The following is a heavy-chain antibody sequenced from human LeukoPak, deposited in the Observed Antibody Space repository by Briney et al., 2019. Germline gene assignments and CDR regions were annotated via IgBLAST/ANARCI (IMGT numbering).Heavy chain of an antibody. CDR2: STASDGDT. CDR1: GFTLRHFA. V-gene: IGHV3-23*01. J-gene: IGHJ4*02. CDR3: ANEAHRHLDLHN. Sequence: GGSLRLSCAASGFTLRHFAMNWVRQAPGKGLEWVSSTASDGDTFCAGSVKGRFTISRDISTNTLHLQMNSLRADDTAIYFCANEAHRHLDLHNWGQGTLVTVST.